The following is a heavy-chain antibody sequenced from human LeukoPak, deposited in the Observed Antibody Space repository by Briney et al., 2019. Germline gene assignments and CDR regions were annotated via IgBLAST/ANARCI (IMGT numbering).Heavy chain of an antibody. Sequence: SETLSLTCTVSGGSVSGYYWSWIRQPPGKGLEWIGYIYTSGSTNYNPSLKSRVTISVDTSKNQFSLRLSSVTAADTAMYFCARAYSRSYSHFDDWGQGTLVTVSS. J-gene: IGHJ4*02. D-gene: IGHD1-26*01. CDR2: IYTSGST. V-gene: IGHV4-4*09. CDR3: ARAYSRSYSHFDD. CDR1: GGSVSGYY.